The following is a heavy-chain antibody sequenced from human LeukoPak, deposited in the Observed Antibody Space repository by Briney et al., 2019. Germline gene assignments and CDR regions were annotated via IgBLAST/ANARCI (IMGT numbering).Heavy chain of an antibody. D-gene: IGHD3-9*01. V-gene: IGHV1-8*01. CDR1: GYTFTNYE. Sequence: ASVKVSCKASGYTFTNYEINWVRQGTGQGLEWLGWMNPSSGNTGYAQKFQGRVTMTRDTSISTAYMELSSLRSEDTAVYYCARGGDILTGYPNFDYWGQGTLVTVSS. CDR2: MNPSSGNT. J-gene: IGHJ4*02. CDR3: ARGGDILTGYPNFDY.